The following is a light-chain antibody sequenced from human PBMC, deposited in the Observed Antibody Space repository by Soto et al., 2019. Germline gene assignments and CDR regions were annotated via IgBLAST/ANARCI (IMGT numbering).Light chain of an antibody. CDR2: DVT. J-gene: IGLJ2*01. CDR1: SSDVGAYNY. Sequence: QSALAQPASVSGSPGQSITISCTGTSSDVGAYNYVSWYHQHHPGKAPEPIIYDVTDRPSGVSTRFSGSKSGNTASLTISGLQAEDEGDYYCSSYTTIKTVIFGGGTKLTVL. CDR3: SSYTTIKTVI. V-gene: IGLV2-14*01.